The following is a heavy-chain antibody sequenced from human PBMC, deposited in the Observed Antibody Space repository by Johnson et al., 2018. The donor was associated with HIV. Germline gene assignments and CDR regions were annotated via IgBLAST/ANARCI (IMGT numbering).Heavy chain of an antibody. CDR2: INWNGGNT. J-gene: IGHJ3*02. V-gene: IGHV3-20*04. Sequence: VQLVETGGGLIQPGGSLRLSCAASGFTVSSNYMNWVRQAPGKGLEWVSGINWNGGNTGYVDSVKGRFTISRDNAKNSLYLQMNGLSAEDTAFYYCARDFVAFGECTAFDIWGQGTMVTVSS. CDR3: ARDFVAFGECTAFDI. D-gene: IGHD3-10*01. CDR1: GFTVSSNY.